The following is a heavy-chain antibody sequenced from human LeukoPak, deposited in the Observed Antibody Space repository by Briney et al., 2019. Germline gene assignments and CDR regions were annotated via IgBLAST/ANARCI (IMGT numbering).Heavy chain of an antibody. J-gene: IGHJ4*02. CDR3: ASSGADDY. CDR1: GFTFSSYS. CDR2: ISSSGSTK. V-gene: IGHV3-48*04. D-gene: IGHD4-17*01. Sequence: GGSLRLSCAASGFTFSSYSMNWVRQAPGKGLEWVSYISSSGSTKYYADSVKGRFTISRDNAKNSLSLQMNSLRAEDTAVYYCASSGADDYWGQGTLVTVSS.